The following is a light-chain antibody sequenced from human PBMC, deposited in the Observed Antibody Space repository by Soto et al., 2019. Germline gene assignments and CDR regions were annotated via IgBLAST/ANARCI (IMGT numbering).Light chain of an antibody. J-gene: IGKJ4*01. CDR3: QQHFTAPLT. Sequence: VMPQSPLSLPVTLGQPASISCRSSQSLVYSDGNTYLSWHQQKPGQPPRLLIYWASTRESGVPDRFSGSGSGTDFTLTISSLQAEDVAIYYCQQHFTAPLTFGGGTKVDIK. CDR1: QSLVYSDGNTY. CDR2: WAS. V-gene: IGKV4-1*01.